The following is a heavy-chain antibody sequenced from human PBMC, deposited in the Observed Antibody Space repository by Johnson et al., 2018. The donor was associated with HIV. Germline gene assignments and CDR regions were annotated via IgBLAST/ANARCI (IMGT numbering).Heavy chain of an antibody. D-gene: IGHD6-13*01. CDR3: AKGLLIAAAHDAFDI. Sequence: QVQLVESGGGVVQPGGSLRLSCAASGFTFSSYGMHWVRQAPGKGLEWVAVISYDGSNKYYADSVKGRFTISRDNSKNTLYLQMNSLRAEDTAVYYCAKGLLIAAAHDAFDIWGQGTMVTVSS. CDR2: ISYDGSNK. V-gene: IGHV3-30*19. J-gene: IGHJ3*02. CDR1: GFTFSSYG.